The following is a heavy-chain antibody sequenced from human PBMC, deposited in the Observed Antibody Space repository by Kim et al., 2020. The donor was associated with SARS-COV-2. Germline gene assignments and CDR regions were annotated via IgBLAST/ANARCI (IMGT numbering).Heavy chain of an antibody. Sequence: DSVKGRFTISRDNAKNTLYLQMNSLRAEDTAVYYCARVRSYSNYFWWFDPWGQGTLVTVSS. CDR3: ARVRSYSNYFWWFDP. J-gene: IGHJ5*02. V-gene: IGHV3-11*01. D-gene: IGHD4-4*01.